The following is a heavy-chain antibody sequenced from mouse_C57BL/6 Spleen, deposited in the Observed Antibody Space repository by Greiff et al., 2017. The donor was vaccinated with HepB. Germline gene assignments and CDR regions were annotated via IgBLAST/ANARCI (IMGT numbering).Heavy chain of an antibody. J-gene: IGHJ4*01. Sequence: QVQLQQPGAELVKPGASVKLSCKASGYTFTSYWMHWVKQRPGQGLEWIGMIHPNSGSTNYNEMFKSKATLTVDKSSSTAYMQLSSLTSEDSAVYYCARGGLLRNAMDYWGQGTSVTVSS. D-gene: IGHD1-1*01. V-gene: IGHV1-64*01. CDR1: GYTFTSYW. CDR3: ARGGLLRNAMDY. CDR2: IHPNSGST.